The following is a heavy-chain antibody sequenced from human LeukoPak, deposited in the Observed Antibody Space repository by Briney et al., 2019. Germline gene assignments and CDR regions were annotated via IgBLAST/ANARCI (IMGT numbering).Heavy chain of an antibody. V-gene: IGHV3-33*01. CDR3: ARTHVTMIVVVIYYFDY. J-gene: IGHJ4*02. Sequence: PGGSLRLSCAASGFTFSSYGMHWVRQAPGKGLEWVAVIWYDGSNKYYADSVKGRFTISRDNSKNTLYLQMNSLRAEDTAVYYCARTHVTMIVVVIYYFDYWGQGTLVTVSS. CDR2: IWYDGSNK. CDR1: GFTFSSYG. D-gene: IGHD3-22*01.